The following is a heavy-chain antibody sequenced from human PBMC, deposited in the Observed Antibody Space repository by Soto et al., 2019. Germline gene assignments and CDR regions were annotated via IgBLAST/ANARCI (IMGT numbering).Heavy chain of an antibody. CDR1: GGTFSSYT. V-gene: IGHV1-69*01. D-gene: IGHD1-26*01. Sequence: QLQLVQSGAGVREPGSSVKVSCKASGGTFSSYTVIWVRQAPGQGLEWMGGITPTLNIAKYAEKFQGRVTITAYESTSTVNMHLSSLRSEDTAVYFCARGYYSGSNPSSFDYWGQGTLVAGSS. CDR2: ITPTLNIA. CDR3: ARGYYSGSNPSSFDY. J-gene: IGHJ4*02.